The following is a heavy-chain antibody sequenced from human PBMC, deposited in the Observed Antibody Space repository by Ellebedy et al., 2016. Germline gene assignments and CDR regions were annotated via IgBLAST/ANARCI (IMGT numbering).Heavy chain of an antibody. D-gene: IGHD2-2*01. Sequence: SETLSLXXTVSGGSISSSSYYWGWIRQPPGKGLEWIGSIYYSGSTYYNPSLKSRVTISVDTSKNQFSLKLSSVTAADTAVYYCARDCSSTNCHEWFNPWGLGTLVTVSS. V-gene: IGHV4-39*07. CDR1: GGSISSSSYY. J-gene: IGHJ5*02. CDR2: IYYSGST. CDR3: ARDCSSTNCHEWFNP.